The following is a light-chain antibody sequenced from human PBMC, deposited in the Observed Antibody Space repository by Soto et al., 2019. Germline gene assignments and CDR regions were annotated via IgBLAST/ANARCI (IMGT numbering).Light chain of an antibody. CDR1: SSDVGAHDF. V-gene: IGLV2-14*01. CDR3: NSYTLSRTVI. Sequence: QSVLTQPASVSGSPGQSITISCSGTSSDVGAHDFVSWYQHHPDKAPKVIIFEVTKRPSGVSNRFSGSKAGNTASLTISGLHAADDADYYCNSYTLSRTVIFGGGTKLTVL. J-gene: IGLJ2*01. CDR2: EVT.